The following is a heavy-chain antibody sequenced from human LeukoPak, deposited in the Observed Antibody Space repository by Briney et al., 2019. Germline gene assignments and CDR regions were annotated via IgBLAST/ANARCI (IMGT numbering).Heavy chain of an antibody. V-gene: IGHV5-51*01. CDR1: GYSFTSYW. CDR3: ARRGSRELLRGAFDI. D-gene: IGHD1-26*01. J-gene: IGHJ3*02. CDR2: IYPGDSDT. Sequence: GESLKISCKGSGYSFTSYWIGRVRQMPGKGLEWMGIIYPGDSDTRYSPSFQGQVTISADKSISTAYLQWSSLKASDTAMYYCARRGSRELLRGAFDIWGQGTMVTVSS.